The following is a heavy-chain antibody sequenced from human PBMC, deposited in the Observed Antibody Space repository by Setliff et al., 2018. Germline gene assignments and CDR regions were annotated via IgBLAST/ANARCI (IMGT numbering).Heavy chain of an antibody. Sequence: SETLSLTCTVSGGSISSYYWSWIRQPPGKGLEWIGYIYYSGSTNSNPSLKSRVTISVDTSKNQFSLKLNSVTAADTAVYYCARGRQRGGYCSGSSCSGAFEIWGQGTMVTVS. CDR3: ARGRQRGGYCSGSSCSGAFEI. J-gene: IGHJ3*02. CDR2: IYYSGST. D-gene: IGHD2-15*01. V-gene: IGHV4-59*01. CDR1: GGSISSYY.